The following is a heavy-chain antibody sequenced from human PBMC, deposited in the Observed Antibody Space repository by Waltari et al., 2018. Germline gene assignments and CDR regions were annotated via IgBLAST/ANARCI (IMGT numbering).Heavy chain of an antibody. D-gene: IGHD6-13*01. J-gene: IGHJ4*02. V-gene: IGHV3-48*01. Sequence: EVQLVESGGGLVQPGGSLRFSCAASGFTFSSYSMNWVRQAPGKGLEWVSYISSSSSTIYYADSVKGRFTISRDNAKNSLYLQMNSLRAEDTAVYYCARDQVLNIAAAGIYGYWGQGTLVTVSS. CDR1: GFTFSSYS. CDR2: ISSSSSTI. CDR3: ARDQVLNIAAAGIYGY.